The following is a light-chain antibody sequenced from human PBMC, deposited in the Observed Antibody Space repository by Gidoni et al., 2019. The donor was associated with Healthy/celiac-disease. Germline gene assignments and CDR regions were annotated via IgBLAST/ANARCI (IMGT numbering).Light chain of an antibody. Sequence: EIVLTQSPGTLSLSPGERATLSCRASQSVSSSYLAWYQQKPGQAPRLLIYGASSRATGIPALFRGRGSGPAFPLPLRRLAPADFAVYYCQQYGSSPRTFGQGTKVAIQ. V-gene: IGKV3-20*01. CDR1: QSVSSSY. J-gene: IGKJ1*01. CDR3: QQYGSSPRT. CDR2: GAS.